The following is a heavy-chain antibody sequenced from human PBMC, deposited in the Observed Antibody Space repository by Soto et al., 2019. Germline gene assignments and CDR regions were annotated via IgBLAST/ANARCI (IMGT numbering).Heavy chain of an antibody. Sequence: QVQLQESGPGLLKPSETLSLTCTVSGDSINSHYWNWIRQPPGKGLEWIGYIYYSGSTNYNPSLKSRVAISVDTSKNQFSLRLSSVTAADTAVYYCARRPPPNYGMDVWGQWTTVTVSS. CDR1: GDSINSHY. V-gene: IGHV4-59*08. CDR2: IYYSGST. J-gene: IGHJ6*02. CDR3: ARRPPPNYGMDV.